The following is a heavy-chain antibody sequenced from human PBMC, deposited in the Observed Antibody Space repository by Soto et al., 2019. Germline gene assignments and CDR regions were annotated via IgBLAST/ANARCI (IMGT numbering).Heavy chain of an antibody. CDR3: ARDLHADGYTDY. D-gene: IGHD5-12*01. CDR2: IYYSGST. J-gene: IGHJ4*02. V-gene: IGHV4-39*02. CDR1: GGSISSSSYY. Sequence: SETLSLTCTVSGGSISSSSYYWGWIRQPPGKGLEWIGSIYYSGSTYYNPSLKSRVTISVDTSKNQFSLKLSSVTAADTAVYYCARDLHADGYTDYWGQGTLVTVSS.